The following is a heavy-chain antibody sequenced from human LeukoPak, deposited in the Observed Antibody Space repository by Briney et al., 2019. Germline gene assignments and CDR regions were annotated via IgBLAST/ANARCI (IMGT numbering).Heavy chain of an antibody. J-gene: IGHJ4*02. CDR2: TSSSDAGT. Sequence: PGGSLRLSCAASGFTFSNYAMSRVRQTPGKGLEWVAATSSSDAGTYHADSVRGRFTISRDNSKNTLYLQMNSLRAEDAAVYFCAKAPVTSCRGAYCYPFDSWGQGTLVTVSS. CDR3: AKAPVTSCRGAYCYPFDS. V-gene: IGHV3-23*01. CDR1: GFTFSNYA. D-gene: IGHD2-21*01.